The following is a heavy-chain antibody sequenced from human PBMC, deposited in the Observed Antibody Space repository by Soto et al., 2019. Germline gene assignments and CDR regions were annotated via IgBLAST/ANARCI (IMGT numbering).Heavy chain of an antibody. D-gene: IGHD2-15*01. CDR1: GYTFTRYT. CDR3: ARGIARVQHDP. J-gene: IGHJ5*02. V-gene: IGHV1-3*01. Sequence: ASVKVSCKDSGYTFTRYTMDWVRQAPGQRLEWMGWINPDNGNTKSSQKFQDRVIITRDTSASTAYMDLSSLRSEDTAVYYCARGIARVQHDPWAHGTLDPVSS. CDR2: INPDNGNT.